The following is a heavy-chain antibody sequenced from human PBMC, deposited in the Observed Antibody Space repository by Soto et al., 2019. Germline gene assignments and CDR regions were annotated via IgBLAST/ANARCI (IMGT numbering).Heavy chain of an antibody. J-gene: IGHJ5*02. CDR1: GGSISSSSYY. CDR3: ATGGGYCSSTSCYGWFDP. Sequence: SETLSLTCTVSGGSISSSSYYWGWIRQPPGKGLEWIGSIYYSGSTYYNPSLKSRVTISVDTSKNQFSLKLSSVTAADTAVYYCATGGGYCSSTSCYGWFDPWGQGTLVTVSS. D-gene: IGHD2-2*01. V-gene: IGHV4-39*01. CDR2: IYYSGST.